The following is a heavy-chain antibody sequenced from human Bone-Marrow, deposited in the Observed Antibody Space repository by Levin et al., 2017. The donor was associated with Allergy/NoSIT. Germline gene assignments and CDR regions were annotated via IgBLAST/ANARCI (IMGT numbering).Heavy chain of an antibody. CDR2: IYWDDDK. V-gene: IGHV2-5*02. J-gene: IGHJ3*01. Sequence: SGPTLVKPTQTLTLTCSFSGFSLNISGLGVAWIRQPPGRALEWLALIYWDDDKRYSTSLKARLTITKDTSNNQVVLKMTRMDPEDTATYYCARADTAMAYDGLDVWGQGTMVTVSS. D-gene: IGHD5-18*01. CDR1: GFSLNISGLG. CDR3: ARADTAMAYDGLDV.